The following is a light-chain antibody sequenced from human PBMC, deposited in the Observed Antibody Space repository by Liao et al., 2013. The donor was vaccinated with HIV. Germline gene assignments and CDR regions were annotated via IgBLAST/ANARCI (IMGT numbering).Light chain of an antibody. CDR2: QDK. V-gene: IGLV3-1*01. J-gene: IGLJ3*02. Sequence: SYDLTQPPSVSVSPGQTASISCSGDRLGDKFVCWYQQKAGQSPVMVIYQDKNRPSGIPERFSGSNSGNTATLTIRGTQAMDEADYYCQVWDRSTSHRVFGGGTKLTVL. CDR3: QVWDRSTSHRV. CDR1: RLGDKF.